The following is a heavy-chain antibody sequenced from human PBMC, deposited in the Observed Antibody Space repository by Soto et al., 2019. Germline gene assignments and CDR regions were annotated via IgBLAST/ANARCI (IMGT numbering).Heavy chain of an antibody. CDR3: ARVKWWYDYSNGIGADYYYYYGMDV. D-gene: IGHD4-4*01. Sequence: SVKVSCKASGGTFSSYAISWLRQAPGQGLEWMGGIIPIFGTANYAQKFQGRVTITADESTSTAYMELSSLRSEDTAVYYCARVKWWYDYSNGIGADYYYYYGMDVWGQGTTVTVSS. V-gene: IGHV1-69*13. CDR2: IIPIFGTA. J-gene: IGHJ6*02. CDR1: GGTFSSYA.